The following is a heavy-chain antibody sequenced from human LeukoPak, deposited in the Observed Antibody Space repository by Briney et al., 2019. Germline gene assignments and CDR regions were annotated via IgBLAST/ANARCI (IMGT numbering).Heavy chain of an antibody. CDR2: INHSGST. CDR3: ARMMEGVWWSYRYLPDY. D-gene: IGHD3-16*02. CDR1: GGSFSGYY. V-gene: IGHV4-34*01. J-gene: IGHJ4*02. Sequence: SETLSLTCAVYGGSFSGYYWSWIRQPPGKGLEWIGEINHSGSTNYNPSLKSRVTISVDTSKNQFSLKLSSVTAADTAVYYCARMMEGVWWSYRYLPDYWGQGTLVTVSS.